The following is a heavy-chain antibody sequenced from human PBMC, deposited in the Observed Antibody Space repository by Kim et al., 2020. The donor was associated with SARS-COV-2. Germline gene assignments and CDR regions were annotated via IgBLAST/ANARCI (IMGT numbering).Heavy chain of an antibody. D-gene: IGHD2-15*01. Sequence: SETLSLTCTVSGGSISSYYWSWIRQPPGKGLEWIGYIYYSGSTNYNRSLKSRVTISVDTSKNQFSLKLSSVTAADTAVYYCARDRQNNGGIDWYFDLWGRGTLVTVSS. CDR3: ARDRQNNGGIDWYFDL. V-gene: IGHV4-59*13. CDR2: IYYSGST. J-gene: IGHJ2*01. CDR1: GGSISSYY.